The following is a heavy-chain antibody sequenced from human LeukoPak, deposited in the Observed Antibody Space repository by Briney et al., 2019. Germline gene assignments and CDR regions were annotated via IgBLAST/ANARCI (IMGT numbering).Heavy chain of an antibody. CDR1: GYSISSGYY. J-gene: IGHJ5*02. CDR3: ARGRYCSGGSCYRWDNWFDP. V-gene: IGHV4-38-2*02. Sequence: SETLSLTCTVSGYSISSGYYWGWIRQPPGKGLEWIGSIYHSGSTYYNPSLKSRVTISVDTSKNQFSLKLSSVTAADTAVYYCARGRYCSGGSCYRWDNWFDPWGQGTLVTVSS. D-gene: IGHD2-15*01. CDR2: IYHSGST.